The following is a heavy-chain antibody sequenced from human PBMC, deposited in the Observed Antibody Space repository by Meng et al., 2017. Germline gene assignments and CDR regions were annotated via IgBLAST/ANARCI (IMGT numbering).Heavy chain of an antibody. CDR1: GGSISSSNW. Sequence: QVQLQESGAGLVTPAGTLSLTCAVSGGSISSSNWWSWVRQPPGKGLEWIGEIYHSGSTNYNPSLKSRVTISVDKSKNQFSLKLSSVTAADTAVYYCARWSIYCSGGSCYSFDYWGQGTLVTVSS. V-gene: IGHV4-4*02. CDR2: IYHSGST. CDR3: ARWSIYCSGGSCYSFDY. D-gene: IGHD2-15*01. J-gene: IGHJ4*02.